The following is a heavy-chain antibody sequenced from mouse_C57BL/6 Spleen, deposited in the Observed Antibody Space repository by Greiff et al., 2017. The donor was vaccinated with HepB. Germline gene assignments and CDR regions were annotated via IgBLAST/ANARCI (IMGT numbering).Heavy chain of an antibody. Sequence: EVQVVESGGDLVKPGGSLKLSCAASGFTFSSYGMSWVRQTPDKRLEWVATISSGGSYTYYPDSVKGRFTISRDNAKNTLYLQMSSLKSEDTAMYYCASHYSNYEGFAYWGQGTLVTVSA. J-gene: IGHJ3*01. CDR1: GFTFSSYG. V-gene: IGHV5-6*01. CDR3: ASHYSNYEGFAY. D-gene: IGHD2-5*01. CDR2: ISSGGSYT.